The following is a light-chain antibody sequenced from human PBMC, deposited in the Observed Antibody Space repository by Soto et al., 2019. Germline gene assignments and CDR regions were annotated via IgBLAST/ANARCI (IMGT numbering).Light chain of an antibody. Sequence: EIVMTQSPGTLSVSPGERATLSCRASQNIRSNLAWYQQKPGQAPRLLIYETSTRAPGIPARFSGSGYGTEFTLTISRLQAEDFAVYHCQQYNNLPPFTFGPGTKVDIK. V-gene: IGKV3-15*01. CDR1: QNIRSN. CDR2: ETS. J-gene: IGKJ3*01. CDR3: QQYNNLPPFT.